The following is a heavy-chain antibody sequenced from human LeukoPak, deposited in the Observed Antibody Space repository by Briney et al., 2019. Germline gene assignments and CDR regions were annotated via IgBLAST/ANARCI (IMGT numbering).Heavy chain of an antibody. Sequence: GASVKVSCKASGYTFTGYYMHWVRQAPGQGLVWMGWINPNSGGTNYAQKFQGRVTMTRDTSISTAYIELNLLRSDDTAVYYCARGDYYGSPKVVAAWGQGTLVTVSS. D-gene: IGHD3-10*01. CDR3: ARGDYYGSPKVVAA. V-gene: IGHV1-2*02. CDR2: INPNSGGT. J-gene: IGHJ5*02. CDR1: GYTFTGYY.